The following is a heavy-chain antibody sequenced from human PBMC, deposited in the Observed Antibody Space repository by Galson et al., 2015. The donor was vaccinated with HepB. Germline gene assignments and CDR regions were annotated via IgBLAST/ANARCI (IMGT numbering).Heavy chain of an antibody. D-gene: IGHD3-9*01. CDR2: INSDGSST. J-gene: IGHJ4*02. CDR3: AREGQFDWFFDY. V-gene: IGHV3-74*01. Sequence: SLRLSCAASGFTFGSYWMHWVRQAPGKGLVWVSRINSDGSSTSYADSVKGRFTISRDNAKNTLYLQMNSLRAEDTAVYYCAREGQFDWFFDYWGQGTLVTVSS. CDR1: GFTFGSYW.